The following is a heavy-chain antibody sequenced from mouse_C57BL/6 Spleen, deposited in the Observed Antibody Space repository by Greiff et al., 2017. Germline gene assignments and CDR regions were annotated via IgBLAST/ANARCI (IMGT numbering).Heavy chain of an antibody. CDR1: GFNIKDYY. J-gene: IGHJ3*01. D-gene: IGHD2-2*01. Sequence: VQLKESGAELVRPGASVKLSCTASGFNIKDYYMHWVKQRPEQGLEWIGRIDPEDGDTAYAPKFQGKATMTAETSSNTAYLQLSSLTSDDTAVYYCTTGGYDGPWFAYWGQGTLVTVSA. CDR3: TTGGYDGPWFAY. CDR2: IDPEDGDT. V-gene: IGHV14-1*01.